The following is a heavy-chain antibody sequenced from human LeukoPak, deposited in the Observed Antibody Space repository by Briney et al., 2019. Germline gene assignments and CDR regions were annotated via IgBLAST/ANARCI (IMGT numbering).Heavy chain of an antibody. CDR1: GYTFTSHN. CDR3: ARDSVGASNWFDP. D-gene: IGHD3-10*01. J-gene: IGHJ5*02. CDR2: INVETGHT. Sequence: ASVKVSCEASGYTFTSHNIHWVRQAPGQGLEWMGIINVETGHTANAQKFQGRVTMTRDMSTSTVYMELNSLTSEDTAVYYCARDSVGASNWFDPWGQGTLVTVSS. V-gene: IGHV1-46*01.